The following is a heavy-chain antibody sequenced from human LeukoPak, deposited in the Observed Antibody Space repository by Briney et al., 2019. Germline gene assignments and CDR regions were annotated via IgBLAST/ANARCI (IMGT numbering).Heavy chain of an antibody. Sequence: GASVKVSCKASGYTFTSYYMHWVRQAPGQGLEWMGIINPSGGSTSYAQKFQGGVTMTRDMSTSTVYMELSSLRSEDTAVYYCARDTDPFDNSSGWLLSQMDYWGQGTLVTVSS. CDR3: ARDTDPFDNSSGWLLSQMDY. CDR1: GYTFTSYY. J-gene: IGHJ4*02. V-gene: IGHV1-46*01. CDR2: INPSGGST. D-gene: IGHD6-19*01.